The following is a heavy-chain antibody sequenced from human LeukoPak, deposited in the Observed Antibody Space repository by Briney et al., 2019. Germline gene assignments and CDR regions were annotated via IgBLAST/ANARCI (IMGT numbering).Heavy chain of an antibody. V-gene: IGHV3-7*01. CDR2: IKTDGSET. D-gene: IGHD3-10*01. J-gene: IGHJ4*02. CDR3: VSAIRGSPIDY. CDR1: GFTFSSHA. Sequence: PGGSLRLSCTASGFTFSSHAMSWVRQAPGKGLECVANIKTDGSETYYVDSVKGRFTISRDNAKNSLFLQMNSLRAEDTAIYYCVSAIRGSPIDYWGQGTLVSVPS.